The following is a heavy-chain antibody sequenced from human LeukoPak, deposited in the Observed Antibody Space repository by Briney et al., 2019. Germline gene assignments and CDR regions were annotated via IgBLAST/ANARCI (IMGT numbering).Heavy chain of an antibody. CDR1: GGSISSYH. J-gene: IGHJ4*02. CDR2: ILDSGST. Sequence: SETLSLTCSVSGGSISSYHWSWIRQPPGKGLEWIGYILDSGSTNYNPSLKSRFTISLDTSKNQVSLKLSSVTAADTAVYYCAKYYGSGTSYFDHWGQGTLLTVSS. V-gene: IGHV4-59*01. CDR3: AKYYGSGTSYFDH. D-gene: IGHD3-10*01.